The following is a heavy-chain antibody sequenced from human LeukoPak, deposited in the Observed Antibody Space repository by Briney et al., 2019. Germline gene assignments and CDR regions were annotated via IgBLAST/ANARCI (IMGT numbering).Heavy chain of an antibody. V-gene: IGHV3-23*01. CDR3: ATDSSNWYFDY. CDR1: GFTFGSFT. Sequence: PGGSLRLSCAASGFTFGSFTMSWVRQAPGRSLEWVSAIRGTDTNTYYADSVRGRFTISRDNSNNTPFLQMNGLRAEDTAVYYCATDSSNWYFDYWGQGALVTVSS. CDR2: IRGTDTNT. J-gene: IGHJ4*02. D-gene: IGHD6-13*01.